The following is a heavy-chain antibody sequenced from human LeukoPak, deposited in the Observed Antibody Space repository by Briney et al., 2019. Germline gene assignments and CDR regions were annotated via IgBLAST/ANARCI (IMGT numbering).Heavy chain of an antibody. J-gene: IGHJ4*02. V-gene: IGHV3-48*03. D-gene: IGHD5-18*01. CDR1: GFTFSNYE. Sequence: GGSLRLSCAASGFTFSNYEMNWVRHAPGKGLEWVSYISGGAGKIYYADSVKGRFTVSRDNAKNSLYLQMNSLRVEDTAVYYCGRVALDTSMIHYWGQGTLVTVSS. CDR3: GRVALDTSMIHY. CDR2: ISGGAGKI.